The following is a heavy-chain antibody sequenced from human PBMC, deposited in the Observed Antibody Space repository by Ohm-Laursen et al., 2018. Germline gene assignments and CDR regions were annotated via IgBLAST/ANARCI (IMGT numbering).Heavy chain of an antibody. CDR1: GGTFSSYA. CDR3: ARDHHYFLLGY. V-gene: IGHV1-69*06. CDR2: IIPIFGTA. Sequence: GSSVKVSCNASGGTFSSYAISWVRQAPGQGLEWMGGIIPIFGTANYAQKFQGRVTITADKSTSTAYMELSSLRSEDTAVYYCARDHHYFLLGYWGQGTLVTVSS. J-gene: IGHJ4*02. D-gene: IGHD2/OR15-2a*01.